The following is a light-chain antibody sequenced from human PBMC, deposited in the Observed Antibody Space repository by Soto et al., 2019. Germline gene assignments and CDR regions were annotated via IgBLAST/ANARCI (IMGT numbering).Light chain of an antibody. CDR1: QSISSN. CDR2: AAS. V-gene: IGKV1-39*01. CDR3: QQSYSTPRT. J-gene: IGKJ1*01. Sequence: DIQMTQSPSSLSASVGDRVTITCWASQSISSNLNWYQQKSGKAPKFLISAASNLQSGVPSRFSGSGFGTDVTLTISSLQPEDFATYYCQQSYSTPRTFGQGTKVEIK.